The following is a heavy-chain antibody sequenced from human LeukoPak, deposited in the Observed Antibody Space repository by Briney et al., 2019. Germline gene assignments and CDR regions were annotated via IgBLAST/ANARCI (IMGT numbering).Heavy chain of an antibody. J-gene: IGHJ4*02. D-gene: IGHD5-18*01. Sequence: SETLSLTCTVSGASISSYYWSWIRQPPGKGLEWIGYISYSGSTNYNPSLKSRVAISVDTSKNQFSLKLSSVTAADTAVYYCARDVGGYNYGYSLDYWGQGTLVSVSS. CDR2: ISYSGST. V-gene: IGHV4-59*12. CDR3: ARDVGGYNYGYSLDY. CDR1: GASISSYY.